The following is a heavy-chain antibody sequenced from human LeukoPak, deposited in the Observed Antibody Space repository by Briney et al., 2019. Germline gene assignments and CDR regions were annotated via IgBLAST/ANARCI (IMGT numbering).Heavy chain of an antibody. Sequence: GGSLRLSCAASGFTFSSYAMSWVRQAPGKGLEWVSAISGSGGSTYYADSVKGRFTISRDNSKNSLYLQMNSLRAEDTAVYYCARVPKGDYIWGSYREMGVDYWGQGTLVTVSS. CDR3: ARVPKGDYIWGSYREMGVDY. V-gene: IGHV3-23*01. D-gene: IGHD3-16*02. J-gene: IGHJ4*02. CDR1: GFTFSSYA. CDR2: ISGSGGST.